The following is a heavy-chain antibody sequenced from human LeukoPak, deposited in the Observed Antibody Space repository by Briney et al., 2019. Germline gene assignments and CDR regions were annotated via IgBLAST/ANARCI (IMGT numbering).Heavy chain of an antibody. CDR3: AKTSDYDFWSGPFDY. Sequence: GGSLRLSCAASGFTSSSYAMSWVRQAPGKGLEWVSAISGSGGSTYYADSVKGRFTISRDNSKNTLYLQMNSLRAEDTAVYYCAKTSDYDFWSGPFDYWGQGTLVTVSS. V-gene: IGHV3-23*01. J-gene: IGHJ4*02. CDR1: GFTSSSYA. D-gene: IGHD3-3*01. CDR2: ISGSGGST.